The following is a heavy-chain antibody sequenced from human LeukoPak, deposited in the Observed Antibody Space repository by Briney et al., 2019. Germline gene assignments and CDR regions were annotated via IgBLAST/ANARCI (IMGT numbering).Heavy chain of an antibody. V-gene: IGHV1-2*02. CDR1: EYTFIGYY. Sequence: ASVKVSCKASEYTFIGYYLHWVRQAPGQGLEWMGWINPNSGGTNYAQKFQGRVTMTTDTSISTAYMELSSLRSDDTAVYYCARKSAVRKTSEFDYWGQGTLVTVSS. J-gene: IGHJ4*02. CDR2: INPNSGGT. CDR3: ARKSAVRKTSEFDY. D-gene: IGHD2-2*01.